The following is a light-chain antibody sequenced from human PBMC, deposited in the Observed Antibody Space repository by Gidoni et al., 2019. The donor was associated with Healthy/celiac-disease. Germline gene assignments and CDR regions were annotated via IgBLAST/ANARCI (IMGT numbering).Light chain of an antibody. Sequence: QSVLTQPPSVSGAPGQRVTISCTGSSSNIGAGYDVHWYQQLPGTAPKLLIYGNSNRPSEVPDRFSGSKSGTSASLAITGLQAEDEADYYCQSYDSSLSGSVFGGWTKLTVL. CDR1: SSNIGAGYD. CDR3: QSYDSSLSGSV. V-gene: IGLV1-40*01. J-gene: IGLJ3*02. CDR2: GNS.